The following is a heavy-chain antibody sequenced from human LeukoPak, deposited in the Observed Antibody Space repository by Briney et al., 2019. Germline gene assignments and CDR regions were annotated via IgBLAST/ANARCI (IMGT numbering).Heavy chain of an antibody. J-gene: IGHJ2*01. V-gene: IGHV3-13*01. CDR1: GFTFSSYD. CDR2: IGTAGDT. CDR3: ARVQGLDFRWYFDL. Sequence: PGGSLRLSCAASGFTFSSYDMHWVRHATGKGLEWVSAIGTAGDTYYPGSVKGRFTISRENAKNSLYLQMNSLRAGDTAVYYCARVQGLDFRWYFDLGGRGTLVTVSS.